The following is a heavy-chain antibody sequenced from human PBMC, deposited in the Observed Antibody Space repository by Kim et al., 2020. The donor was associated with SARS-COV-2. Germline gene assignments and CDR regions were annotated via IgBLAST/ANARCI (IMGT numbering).Heavy chain of an antibody. Sequence: GGSLRLSCAASGFTFSSYAMSWVRQAPGKGLEWVSAISGSGGSTYYADSVKGRFTISRDNSKNTLYLQMNSLRAEDTAVYYCAKAYRYYYDSSGYSGEFDYWGQGTLVTVSS. J-gene: IGHJ4*02. CDR2: ISGSGGST. V-gene: IGHV3-23*01. CDR1: GFTFSSYA. D-gene: IGHD3-22*01. CDR3: AKAYRYYYDSSGYSGEFDY.